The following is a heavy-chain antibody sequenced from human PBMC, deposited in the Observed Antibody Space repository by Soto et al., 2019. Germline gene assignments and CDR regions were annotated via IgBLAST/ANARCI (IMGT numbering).Heavy chain of an antibody. CDR1: GGSISSYY. CDR2: IYYSGST. D-gene: IGHD5-18*01. J-gene: IGHJ4*02. CDR3: ARQGVGGYSGIYYFDY. V-gene: IGHV4-59*08. Sequence: SETLSLTCTVSGGSISSYYWSWIRQPPGKGLEWIGYIYYSGSTNYNPSLKSRVTISVDTSKNQFSLKLSSVTAADTAVYYCARQGVGGYSGIYYFDYWGQGTLVTVSS.